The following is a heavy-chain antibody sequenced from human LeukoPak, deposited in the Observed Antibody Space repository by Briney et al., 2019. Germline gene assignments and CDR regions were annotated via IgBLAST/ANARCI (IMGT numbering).Heavy chain of an antibody. CDR2: ISYSNTYI. Sequence: GGSLRLSCAVSGFTFSSYGMNWVRQAPGKGLQWVSSISYSNTYIYYADSVKGRFTISRDNSKNTLYLQMNSLRAEDTAVYYCAKEIDIVVVVAATPFDYWGQGTLVTVSS. V-gene: IGHV3-21*01. D-gene: IGHD2-15*01. CDR1: GFTFSSYG. J-gene: IGHJ4*02. CDR3: AKEIDIVVVVAATPFDY.